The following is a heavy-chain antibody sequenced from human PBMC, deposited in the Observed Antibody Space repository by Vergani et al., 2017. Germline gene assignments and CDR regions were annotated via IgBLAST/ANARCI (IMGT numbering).Heavy chain of an antibody. D-gene: IGHD3-22*01. Sequence: EVQLVESGGGLVQPGGSLRLSCAASGFSLSRFWMSWVRQAPEKGLEWVAHISPDGSATSYVDSVKGRFTISRDNTKNSLSLQMSGLRVEDTAVYYCARMGGYDEGDAFRIGYFDSWGPGILVTVSS. CDR3: ARMGGYDEGDAFRIGYFDS. J-gene: IGHJ4*02. CDR2: ISPDGSAT. CDR1: GFSLSRFW. V-gene: IGHV3-7*01.